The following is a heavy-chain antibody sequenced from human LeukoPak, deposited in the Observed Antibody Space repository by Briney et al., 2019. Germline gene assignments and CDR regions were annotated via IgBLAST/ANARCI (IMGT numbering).Heavy chain of an antibody. CDR2: IYYSGST. CDR3: ARGQFDSSGYYYGFDY. Sequence: SETLSLTCTVSGGSISSYYWSWLRQPPGKGLEWIGYIYYSGSTNYNPSLKSRITISVDTSKNQFSLKLSSVTAADTAVYYCARGQFDSSGYYYGFDYWGQGTLVTVSS. CDR1: GGSISSYY. J-gene: IGHJ4*02. V-gene: IGHV4-59*01. D-gene: IGHD3-22*01.